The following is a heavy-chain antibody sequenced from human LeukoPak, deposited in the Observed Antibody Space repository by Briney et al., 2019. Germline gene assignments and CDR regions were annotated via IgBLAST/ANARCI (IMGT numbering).Heavy chain of an antibody. CDR1: GYTFTSYG. CDR3: ARWEPIAAAVNGIDY. V-gene: IGHV1-18*01. Sequence: ASVKVSCQASGYTFTSYGISWVRQAPGQGLEWMGWISAYNGNTNYAQKLQGRVTMTTDTSTSTAYMELRSLRSDDTAVYYCARWEPIAAAVNGIDYWGQGTLVTVSS. CDR2: ISAYNGNT. J-gene: IGHJ4*02. D-gene: IGHD6-13*01.